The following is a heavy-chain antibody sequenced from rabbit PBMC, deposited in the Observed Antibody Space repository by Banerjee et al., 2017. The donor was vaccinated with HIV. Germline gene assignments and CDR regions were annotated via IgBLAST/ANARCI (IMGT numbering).Heavy chain of an antibody. J-gene: IGHJ3*01. D-gene: IGHD8-1*01. Sequence: QEQLVESGGGLVTLGGSLKLSCKASGIDSSSYGINWVRQAPGKGLEWIGYINTGSSGSTHYASWVNGRFTISKTSSTTVTLQMTSLTAADTATYFCARRSSYIWDLWGQGTLVTVS. CDR1: GIDSSSYG. CDR3: ARRSSYIWDL. V-gene: IGHV1S45*01. CDR2: INTGSSGST.